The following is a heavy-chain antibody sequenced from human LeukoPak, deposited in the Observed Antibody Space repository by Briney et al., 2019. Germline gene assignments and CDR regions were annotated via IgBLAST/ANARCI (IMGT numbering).Heavy chain of an antibody. CDR3: ARVREYYDRQAFDI. J-gene: IGHJ3*02. V-gene: IGHV1-69*13. Sequence: SVKVSCKASGGTFSSYAISWVRQAPGQGLEWMGGIIPIFGTANYAQKFQGRVTITADESTSTAYMELSSLRSEDTAVYYCARVREYYDRQAFDIWGQGTMVTVSS. D-gene: IGHD3-22*01. CDR1: GGTFSSYA. CDR2: IIPIFGTA.